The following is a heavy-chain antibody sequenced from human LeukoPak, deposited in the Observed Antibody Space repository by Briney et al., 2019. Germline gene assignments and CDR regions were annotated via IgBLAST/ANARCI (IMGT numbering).Heavy chain of an antibody. Sequence: GGSLRLSCTASGFTFSSYEMNWVRQAPGKGLEWVSYISSSGRTTYYADSVKGRFTISRDSAKNSLYVQMNSLRAEDTAVYYCAKGSRPVVAATFFHYWGQGTLVTVSS. V-gene: IGHV3-48*03. D-gene: IGHD2-15*01. CDR2: ISSSGRTT. CDR1: GFTFSSYE. J-gene: IGHJ4*02. CDR3: AKGSRPVVAATFFHY.